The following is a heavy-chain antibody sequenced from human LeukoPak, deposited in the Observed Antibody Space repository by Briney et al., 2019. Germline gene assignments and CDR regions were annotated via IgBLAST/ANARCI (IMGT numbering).Heavy chain of an antibody. J-gene: IGHJ3*02. CDR2: ISGSGDKT. CDR1: GFTLSSYT. CDR3: ARRGGSTGWGAFDI. Sequence: GGSVRLSCAASGFTLSSYTMNWVRQAPEKGLEWVSSISGSGDKTFYADSVKGRFTISSDNSKNTLYLQMNSLSREDTAIYYCARRGGSTGWGAFDIWGQGTMVTVSS. V-gene: IGHV3-23*01. D-gene: IGHD6-19*01.